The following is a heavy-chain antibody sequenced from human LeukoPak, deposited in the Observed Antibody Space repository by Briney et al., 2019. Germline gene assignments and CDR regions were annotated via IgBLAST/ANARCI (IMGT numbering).Heavy chain of an antibody. J-gene: IGHJ4*02. D-gene: IGHD4-17*01. Sequence: PGGSLRLSCAASGFTFSNDWMCWVRQPPGKGLEWVSYISSSSSMIYYADSVKGRFTISRDNAKNSLYLQMNSLRAEDTAVYYCAREADYALDYWGQGTLVTVSS. V-gene: IGHV3-48*01. CDR2: ISSSSSMI. CDR1: GFTFSNDW. CDR3: AREADYALDY.